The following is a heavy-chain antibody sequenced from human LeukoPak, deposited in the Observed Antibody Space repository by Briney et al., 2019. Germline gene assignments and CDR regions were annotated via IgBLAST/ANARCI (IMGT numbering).Heavy chain of an antibody. CDR2: INQDGSEK. D-gene: IGHD1-26*01. CDR3: ARGGPSGSYLNY. CDR1: GFTFSSYW. J-gene: IGHJ4*02. V-gene: IGHV3-7*01. Sequence: GGSLRLSCAASGFTFSSYWMSWVRQAPGKGLEWVANINQDGSEKYYVDSLKGRFTISRDNAKNSLYLQMNSLRAEETAVYYCARGGPSGSYLNYWGQGTLVTVSS.